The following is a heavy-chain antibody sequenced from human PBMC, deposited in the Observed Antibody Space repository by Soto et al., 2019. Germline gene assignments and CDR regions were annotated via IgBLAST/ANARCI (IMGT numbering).Heavy chain of an antibody. V-gene: IGHV1-3*01. D-gene: IGHD3-3*01. CDR2: INAGNGNT. J-gene: IGHJ3*02. CDR3: GRSSRFSGHPDGEFTIFGVVINAFDI. CDR1: GYTFTSYA. Sequence: ASVKVSCKASGYTFTSYAMHWVRQAPGQRLEWMGWINAGNGNTKYSQKFQGRVTITRDTSASTAYMELSSLRSEDTAVYYCGRSSRFSGHPDGEFTIFGVVINAFDIWGQGTMVTVSS.